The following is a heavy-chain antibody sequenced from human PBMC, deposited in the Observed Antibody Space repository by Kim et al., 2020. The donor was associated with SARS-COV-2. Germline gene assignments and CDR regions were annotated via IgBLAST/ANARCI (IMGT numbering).Heavy chain of an antibody. CDR1: GFTFSSYG. Sequence: GGSLRLSCAASGFTFSSYGMHWVRQAPGKGLEWVAVISYDGSNKYYADSVKGRFTISRDNSKNTLYLQMNSLRAEDTAVYYCAKGRLGVATELDYWGQGTLVTVSS. D-gene: IGHD5-12*01. CDR2: ISYDGSNK. J-gene: IGHJ4*02. V-gene: IGHV3-30*18. CDR3: AKGRLGVATELDY.